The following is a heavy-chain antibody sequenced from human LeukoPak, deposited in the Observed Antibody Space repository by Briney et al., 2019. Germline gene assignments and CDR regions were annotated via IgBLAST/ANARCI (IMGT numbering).Heavy chain of an antibody. CDR2: ISSSSSYI. D-gene: IGHD1-26*01. Sequence: GGSLRLSCAASGFTFSSYAMSWVRQAPGKGLEWVSSISSSSSYIYYADSVKGRFTISRDNAKNSLYLQMNSLRAEDTALYYCAKDKTRELSNWFDPWGQGTLVTVSS. CDR3: AKDKTRELSNWFDP. V-gene: IGHV3-21*04. CDR1: GFTFSSYA. J-gene: IGHJ5*02.